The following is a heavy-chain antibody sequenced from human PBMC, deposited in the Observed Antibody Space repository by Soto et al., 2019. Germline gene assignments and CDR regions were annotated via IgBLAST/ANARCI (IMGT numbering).Heavy chain of an antibody. Sequence: PSETLSLTCTVSGGSISSYYWSWIRQPPGKGLEWIGYIYYSGSTNYNPSLKSRITISVDTSKNQFSLKLSFVTPADTAVFFFARAPPYYDFWSGYLYFDYWGQGTLVTVSS. D-gene: IGHD3-3*01. CDR3: ARAPPYYDFWSGYLYFDY. CDR2: IYYSGST. V-gene: IGHV4-59*01. CDR1: GGSISSYY. J-gene: IGHJ4*02.